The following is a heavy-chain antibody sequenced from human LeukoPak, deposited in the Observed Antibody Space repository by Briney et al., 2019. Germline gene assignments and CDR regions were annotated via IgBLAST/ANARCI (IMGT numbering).Heavy chain of an antibody. Sequence: PGGSLRLSCAASGFTFSSYGMHWVRQAPGKGLEWVAVISYDGSNKYYADSVKGRFTISRDNSKNTLYLQMNSLRAEDTAVYYCAKDSPQRGAFDIWGQGTMVTVSS. CDR2: ISYDGSNK. D-gene: IGHD6-25*01. CDR1: GFTFSSYG. V-gene: IGHV3-30*18. J-gene: IGHJ3*02. CDR3: AKDSPQRGAFDI.